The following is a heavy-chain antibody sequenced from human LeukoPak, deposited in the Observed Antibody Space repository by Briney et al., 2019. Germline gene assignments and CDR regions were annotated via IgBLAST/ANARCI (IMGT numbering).Heavy chain of an antibody. CDR2: ISGGGGST. Sequence: PGGFLRLSCAASGFTFSSYAMSWVRQAPGKGLEWVSAISGGGGSTYYADSVKGRFTISRDNSKNTLYLQMNSLRAEDTAVYYCAKSLWDIVVVVAATPPDYWGQGTLVTVSS. D-gene: IGHD2-15*01. CDR1: GFTFSSYA. J-gene: IGHJ4*02. CDR3: AKSLWDIVVVVAATPPDY. V-gene: IGHV3-23*01.